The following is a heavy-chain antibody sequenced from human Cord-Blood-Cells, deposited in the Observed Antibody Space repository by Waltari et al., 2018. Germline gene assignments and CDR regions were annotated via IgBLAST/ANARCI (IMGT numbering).Heavy chain of an antibody. CDR2: INHSGST. D-gene: IGHD6-6*01. CDR3: ARPQGYSSSFDI. Sequence: QVQLQQWGAGLLKPSETLSLTCAVYGGSFSGYYWSWTRQPPGKGLEGIGEINHSGSTNYNPSLKSRVTIAVDTSKNQCSLKLSSVTAADTAVYYCARPQGYSSSFDIWGQGTMVTVSS. J-gene: IGHJ3*02. CDR1: GGSFSGYY. V-gene: IGHV4-34*01.